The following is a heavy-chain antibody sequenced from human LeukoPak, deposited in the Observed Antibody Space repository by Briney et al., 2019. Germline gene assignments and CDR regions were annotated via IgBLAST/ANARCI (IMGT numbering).Heavy chain of an antibody. CDR3: ARDNWNYGSSMDV. CDR2: IYYSGST. D-gene: IGHD1-7*01. CDR1: GGSISSSSYY. J-gene: IGHJ6*02. V-gene: IGHV4-61*01. Sequence: SETLSLTCTVSGGSISSSSYYWGWIRHPPGKGLEWIGYIYYSGSTNYNPSLKSRVTISVDTSKNQFSLKLSSVTAADTAVYHCARDNWNYGSSMDVWGQGTTVTVSS.